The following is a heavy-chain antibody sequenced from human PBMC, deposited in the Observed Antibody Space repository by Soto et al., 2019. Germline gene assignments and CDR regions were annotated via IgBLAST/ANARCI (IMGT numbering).Heavy chain of an antibody. Sequence: HLGGSLRLSCAASGFTFTTYAMSWFRQAPGKGLEWVSTISRSGGTTYYADSVKGRFTISRDNSKDTLYLQMNSLRADDTAVYYCAKHSGSSYYYGMDVWGQGTTVTVS. V-gene: IGHV3-23*01. CDR1: GFTFTTYA. CDR3: AKHSGSSYYYGMDV. J-gene: IGHJ6*02. CDR2: ISRSGGTT. D-gene: IGHD5-12*01.